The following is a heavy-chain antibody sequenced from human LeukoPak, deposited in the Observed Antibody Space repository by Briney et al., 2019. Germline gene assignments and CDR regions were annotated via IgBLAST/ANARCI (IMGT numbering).Heavy chain of an antibody. Sequence: ASVTVSCKASGYTFTGYYMHWVRQAPGQGLEWMGWINPNSGGTNYAQKFQGRVTMTRDTSISTAYMELSRLRSDDTAVYYCARDGSIAARRAYYYYGMDVWGQGTTVTVSS. CDR1: GYTFTGYY. V-gene: IGHV1-2*02. CDR2: INPNSGGT. CDR3: ARDGSIAARRAYYYYGMDV. D-gene: IGHD6-6*01. J-gene: IGHJ6*02.